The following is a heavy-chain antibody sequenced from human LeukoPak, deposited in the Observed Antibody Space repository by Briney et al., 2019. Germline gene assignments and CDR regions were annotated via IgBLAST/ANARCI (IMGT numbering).Heavy chain of an antibody. J-gene: IGHJ4*02. D-gene: IGHD6-13*01. CDR3: ARVRGASSSSWYFDY. Sequence: GGSLRVSCAASGFTVTKYNLNWVRQARGKGLEWVSFISESGSDIYYAESVKGRFTISRDNSKNTLYPQMNSLRAEDTAVYYCARVRGASSSSWYFDYWGQGTLVTVSS. CDR2: ISESGSDI. V-gene: IGHV3-21*05. CDR1: GFTVTKYN.